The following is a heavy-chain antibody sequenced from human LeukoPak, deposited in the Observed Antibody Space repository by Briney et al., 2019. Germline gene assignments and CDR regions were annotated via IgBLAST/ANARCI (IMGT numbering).Heavy chain of an antibody. CDR1: GYSFTSYW. Sequence: GESLKISCKGSGYSFTSYWIGWVCQMPGKGLEWMGIIYPGDSDTRYSPSFQGQVTISADKSISTAYLQWSSLKASDTAMYCCARMGGFGELLSWFDPWGQGTLVTVSS. D-gene: IGHD3-10*01. CDR3: ARMGGFGELLSWFDP. V-gene: IGHV5-51*01. CDR2: IYPGDSDT. J-gene: IGHJ5*02.